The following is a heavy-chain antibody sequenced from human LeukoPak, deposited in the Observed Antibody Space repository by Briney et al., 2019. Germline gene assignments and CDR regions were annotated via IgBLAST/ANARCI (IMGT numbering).Heavy chain of an antibody. CDR1: GFTFSSYA. V-gene: IGHV3-30-3*01. J-gene: IGHJ6*02. D-gene: IGHD2-21*01. CDR2: ISNDGSNK. Sequence: GRSLRLSCAASGFTFSSYAMHWVRQAPGKGLEWVAVISNDGSNKYFAGSVKGRFTISRDNSKNTLYLQMNSLRAEDTAVYYCARGEGYCGGDCYYGMDVWGQGTTVT. CDR3: ARGEGYCGGDCYYGMDV.